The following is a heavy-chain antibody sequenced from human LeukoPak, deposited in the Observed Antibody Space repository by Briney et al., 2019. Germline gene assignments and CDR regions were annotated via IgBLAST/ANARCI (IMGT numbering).Heavy chain of an antibody. CDR1: GFTFNSYI. CDR3: ARVNSGGEYYYDSSGYFEFDY. J-gene: IGHJ4*02. Sequence: GSLRLSCAASGFTFNSYIMNWVRQPPGKGLEWIGSIYYSGSTYYNPSLKSRVTISVDTSKNQFSLKLSSVTAADTAVYYCARVNSGGEYYYDSSGYFEFDYWGQGTLVTVSS. V-gene: IGHV4-39*07. D-gene: IGHD3-22*01. CDR2: IYYSGST.